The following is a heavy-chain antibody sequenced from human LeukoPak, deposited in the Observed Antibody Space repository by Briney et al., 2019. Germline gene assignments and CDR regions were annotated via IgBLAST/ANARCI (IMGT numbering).Heavy chain of an antibody. CDR3: ARGRGGDFDY. J-gene: IGHJ4*02. Sequence: GGSLRLSCAASGFTFSGYWMHWVRQAPGKGLVWVSRIKSDVTYADSVRGRFTISRDNAKNTLYLQMNSLRAEDTAVYYCARGRGGDFDYWGQGTLVTVSS. CDR1: GFTFSGYW. CDR2: IKSDV. V-gene: IGHV3-74*01.